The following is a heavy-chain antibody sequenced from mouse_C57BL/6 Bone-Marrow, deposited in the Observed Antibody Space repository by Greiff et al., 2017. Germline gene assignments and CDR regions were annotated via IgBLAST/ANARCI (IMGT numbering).Heavy chain of an antibody. Sequence: QVQLQQPGAELVKPGASVKLSCKASGYNFTSYWMQWVKQRPGQGLEWIGEIDPSDSYTNYNQKFKGKATLTVDTSSSTAYMQLSSLTSEDSAVYYCAREDYGSTFDVWGTGTTVTVSS. J-gene: IGHJ1*03. CDR3: AREDYGSTFDV. D-gene: IGHD1-1*01. V-gene: IGHV1-50*01. CDR1: GYNFTSYW. CDR2: IDPSDSYT.